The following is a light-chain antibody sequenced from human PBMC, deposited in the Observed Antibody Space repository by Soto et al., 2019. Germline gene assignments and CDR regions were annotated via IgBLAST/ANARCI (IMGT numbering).Light chain of an antibody. CDR3: QQRSSWPPWT. V-gene: IGKV3-11*01. J-gene: IGKJ1*01. Sequence: EIVLTQSPATLSLCPGERATLSCRASQSISSYLAWYQQKPGQAPRLLIYDASNRATGIPARFSGSGSGTDFALTISSLEPEDFAVYYCQQRSSWPPWTFGQGTKVEIK. CDR2: DAS. CDR1: QSISSY.